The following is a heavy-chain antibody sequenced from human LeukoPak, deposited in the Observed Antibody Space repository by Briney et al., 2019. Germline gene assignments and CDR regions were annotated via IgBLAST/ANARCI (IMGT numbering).Heavy chain of an antibody. CDR2: ISSSSSTI. CDR3: ARDPGYSSGWYLHY. V-gene: IGHV3-48*04. D-gene: IGHD6-19*01. Sequence: GGSLRLSCAASGFTFSSYSMNWVRQAPGKGLEWVSYISSSSSTIYYADSVKGRFTISRDNAKNSLYLQMNSLRAEDTAVYYCARDPGYSSGWYLHYWGQGTLVTVSS. CDR1: GFTFSSYS. J-gene: IGHJ4*02.